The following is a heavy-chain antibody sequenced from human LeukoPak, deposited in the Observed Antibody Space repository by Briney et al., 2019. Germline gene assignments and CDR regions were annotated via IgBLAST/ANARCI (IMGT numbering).Heavy chain of an antibody. CDR3: ARDHLGASHGVSRAFDI. J-gene: IGHJ3*02. V-gene: IGHV4-59*01. D-gene: IGHD3-10*01. Sequence: SETLSLTCTVSGGSISSYYWSWIRQPPGKGLEWIGYIYYSGSTNYNPSLKSRVTISVDTSKNQFSLKLRSVTAADTAVYYCARDHLGASHGVSRAFDIWGQGTMVTVSS. CDR1: GGSISSYY. CDR2: IYYSGST.